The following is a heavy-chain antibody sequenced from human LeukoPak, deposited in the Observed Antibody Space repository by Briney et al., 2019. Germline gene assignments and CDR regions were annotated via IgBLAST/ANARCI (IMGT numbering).Heavy chain of an antibody. CDR2: INTNTGNP. V-gene: IGHV7-4-1*02. Sequence: ASVKVSCKASGYTSTSHAMHWVRQAPGQGLEWMGWINTNTGNPTYAQGFTGRFVFSLDTSVSTAYLQISSLKAEDTAVYYCARRYCSSTSCYFDYWGQGTLVTVSS. J-gene: IGHJ4*02. CDR3: ARRYCSSTSCYFDY. CDR1: GYTSTSHA. D-gene: IGHD2-2*01.